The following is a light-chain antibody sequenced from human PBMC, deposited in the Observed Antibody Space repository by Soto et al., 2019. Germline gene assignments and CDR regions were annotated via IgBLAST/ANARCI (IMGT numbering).Light chain of an antibody. CDR3: SSYTTRSTLV. CDR1: NSNIGRST. CDR2: IND. V-gene: IGLV1-44*01. Sequence: QSVLTQPPSASGTPGQRVTISCSGSNSNIGRSTVNWYQQLPGMAPKLVIYINDQRPSGVSNRFSGSKSGNTAFLTISGLQAEDEGDYYCSSYTTRSTLVFGTGTKVTVL. J-gene: IGLJ1*01.